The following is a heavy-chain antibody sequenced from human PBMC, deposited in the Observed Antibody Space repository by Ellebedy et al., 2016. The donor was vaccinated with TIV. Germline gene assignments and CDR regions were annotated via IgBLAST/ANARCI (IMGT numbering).Heavy chain of an antibody. CDR3: ARVNYYDSSGYYYFSSWFDP. Sequence: MPSETLSLTCAVYGGSFSGYFWTWIRQPPGKGLEWIGEINHGGSTNYNPSLKSRVSISVDTSKNQFSLKLSSVTAADTAVYYCARVNYYDSSGYYYFSSWFDPWGQGTLVTVSS. CDR1: GGSFSGYF. V-gene: IGHV4-34*01. CDR2: INHGGST. D-gene: IGHD3-22*01. J-gene: IGHJ5*02.